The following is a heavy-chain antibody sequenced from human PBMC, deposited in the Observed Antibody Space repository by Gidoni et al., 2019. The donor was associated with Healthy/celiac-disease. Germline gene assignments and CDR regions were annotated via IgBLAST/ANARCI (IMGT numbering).Heavy chain of an antibody. CDR3: AKDQTPYEVSPNDY. Sequence: TISRDNSKNTLYLQMNSLRAEDTAVYYCAKDQTPYEVSPNDYWGQGTLVTVSS. J-gene: IGHJ4*02. D-gene: IGHD3-16*01. V-gene: IGHV3-23*01.